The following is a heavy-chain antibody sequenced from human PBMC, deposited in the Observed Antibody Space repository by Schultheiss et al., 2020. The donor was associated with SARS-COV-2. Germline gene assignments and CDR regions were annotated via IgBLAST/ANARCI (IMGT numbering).Heavy chain of an antibody. CDR3: ARDYGDYGGFDY. Sequence: SGPTLVKPTQTLTLTCTFSGFSLSTSGMRVSWIRQPPGKALEWLARIDWDDDKFYSTSLKTRLTISKDTSKNQVVLTMTNMDPVDTATYYCARDYGDYGGFDYWGQGTLVTVSS. J-gene: IGHJ4*02. V-gene: IGHV2-70*04. CDR1: GFSLSTSGMR. D-gene: IGHD4-17*01. CDR2: IDWDDDK.